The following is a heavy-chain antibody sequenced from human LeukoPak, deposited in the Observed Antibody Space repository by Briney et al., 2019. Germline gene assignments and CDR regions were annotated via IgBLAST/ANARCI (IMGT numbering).Heavy chain of an antibody. CDR3: ARDGYNWGGRAY. CDR1: GFTFSSYS. Sequence: KPGGSLRLSCAASGFTFSSYSMNWVRQAPGKGLEWVSSISSSSSYIYYADSVKGRFTISRDNAKNSLYLQMNSLRAEDTAVYYCARDGYNWGGRAYWGQGALVTVSS. J-gene: IGHJ4*02. CDR2: ISSSSSYI. V-gene: IGHV3-21*01. D-gene: IGHD5-24*01.